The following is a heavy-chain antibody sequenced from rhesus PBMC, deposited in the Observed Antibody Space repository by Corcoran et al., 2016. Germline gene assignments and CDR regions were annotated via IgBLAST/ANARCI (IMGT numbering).Heavy chain of an antibody. CDR2: IYGSGSST. V-gene: IGHV4-169*02. CDR3: ARESAGTDY. CDR1: GGSIRSSH. J-gene: IGHJ4*01. D-gene: IGHD1-1*01. Sequence: QLQLQESGPGLVKPSVTLSLPCAVSGGSIRSSHLSWIRQAPGKELEWIGYIYGSGSSTNYNPSLKSRVTLSGDTSKNQLSLKLSSVTAADTAVYYCARESAGTDYWGQGVLVTVSS.